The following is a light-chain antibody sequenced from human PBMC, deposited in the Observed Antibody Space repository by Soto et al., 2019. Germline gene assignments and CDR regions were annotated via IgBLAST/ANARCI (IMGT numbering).Light chain of an antibody. Sequence: EIVLTQSPATLSLSPGERATLSCRASQSVSSYLAWYQQKPGQAPRLLIDGASNRATGIPARFTGSGSGTDFTLTISSLEPEDFAFYYCQQRSNWPGTFGQGTKVDIK. CDR2: GAS. CDR1: QSVSSY. V-gene: IGKV3-11*01. CDR3: QQRSNWPGT. J-gene: IGKJ1*01.